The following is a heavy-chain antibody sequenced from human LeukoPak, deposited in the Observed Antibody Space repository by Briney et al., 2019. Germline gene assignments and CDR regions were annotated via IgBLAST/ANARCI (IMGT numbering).Heavy chain of an antibody. D-gene: IGHD1-26*01. J-gene: IGHJ3*02. CDR3: ARDSGSYYGTGAFDI. V-gene: IGHV1-69*13. Sequence: SVKVSCKASGGTFSSYAISWVRQAPGQGLEWMGGIIPIFGTANYAQKFQGRVTITADESTSTAYMELSSLRSEDTAVYYCARDSGSYYGTGAFDIWGQGTMVTVSS. CDR1: GGTFSSYA. CDR2: IIPIFGTA.